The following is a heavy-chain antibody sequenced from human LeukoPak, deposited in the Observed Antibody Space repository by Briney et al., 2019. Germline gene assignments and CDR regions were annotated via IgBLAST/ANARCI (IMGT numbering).Heavy chain of an antibody. V-gene: IGHV1-18*01. CDR2: ISAYNGNT. J-gene: IGHJ4*02. Sequence: GASVKVSCKASGYTFTSYGISWVRQAPGQGLERMGWISAYNGNTNYAQKLQGRVTMTTDTSTSTAYMEPRSLRSDDTAVYYCARAPTYYYDSSGYPIDYWGQGTLVTVSS. CDR3: ARAPTYYYDSSGYPIDY. CDR1: GYTFTSYG. D-gene: IGHD3-22*01.